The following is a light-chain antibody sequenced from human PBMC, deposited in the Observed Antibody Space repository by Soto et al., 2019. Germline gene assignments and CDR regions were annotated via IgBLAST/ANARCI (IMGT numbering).Light chain of an antibody. CDR3: SSYTINRTYV. V-gene: IGLV2-14*01. CDR2: EVS. CDR1: SSDVGGYNY. J-gene: IGLJ1*01. Sequence: QSVLTQPASVSGSPGQSITISCTGTSSDVGGYNYVSWYQQNPGKAPKLMIYEVSNRPSGVSNRFSGSKSGNMASLTISGLQAADEDDYYCSSYTINRTYVFGTGTKVTAL.